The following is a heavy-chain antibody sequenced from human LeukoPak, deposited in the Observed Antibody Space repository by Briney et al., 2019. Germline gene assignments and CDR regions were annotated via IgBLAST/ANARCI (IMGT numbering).Heavy chain of an antibody. Sequence: GGSLRLSCAASGFTFDRHTMHWVRQPPGKGPEWVSLIGWDGTNIDYADSVKGRFTISRDNSRNFVYLQMHSLRTEDTALYYCTKDMEWGMDVWGQGTTVIVSS. CDR3: TKDMEWGMDV. V-gene: IGHV3-43*01. CDR2: IGWDGTNI. D-gene: IGHD3-3*01. J-gene: IGHJ6*02. CDR1: GFTFDRHT.